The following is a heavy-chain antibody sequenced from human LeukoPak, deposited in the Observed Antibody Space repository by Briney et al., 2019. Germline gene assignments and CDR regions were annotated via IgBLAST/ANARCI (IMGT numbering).Heavy chain of an antibody. CDR1: GGSFSSYG. CDR3: AREDHTANNWFDP. J-gene: IGHJ5*02. CDR2: IIPMLGRS. D-gene: IGHD5-18*01. V-gene: IGHV1-69*05. Sequence: PVKVSCKASGGSFSSYGISWVRQAPGQGLEWMGGIIPMLGRSNYAQKFQGRVTISTDESTSTAYMEMSSLRSEDTAVYYCAREDHTANNWFDPWGQGTLVTVSS.